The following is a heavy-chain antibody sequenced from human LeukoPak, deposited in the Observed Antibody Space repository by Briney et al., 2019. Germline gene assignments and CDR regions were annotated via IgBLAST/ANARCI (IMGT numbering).Heavy chain of an antibody. J-gene: IGHJ4*02. V-gene: IGHV3-30-3*01. CDR2: ISYDGSNK. Sequence: GGSLRLSCAASGFTFSSYAMSWVRQAPGKGLEWVAVISYDGSNKYYADSVKGRFTISRDNSKNTLYLQMNSLRAEDTAVYYCARDPHDYGAGYFDYWGQGTLVTVSS. D-gene: IGHD4-17*01. CDR1: GFTFSSYA. CDR3: ARDPHDYGAGYFDY.